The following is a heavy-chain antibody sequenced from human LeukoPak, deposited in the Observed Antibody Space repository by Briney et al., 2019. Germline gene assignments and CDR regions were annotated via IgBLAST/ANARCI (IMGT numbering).Heavy chain of an antibody. Sequence: GRSLRLSCAASGFTFSSYAMHWVRQAPGKGLEWVAVISYDGSNKYYADSVKGRFTISRDNSKNTLYLQMNSLRAEDTAVYYCAREPAWTYSSSSRYYFDYWGQGTLVTVSS. J-gene: IGHJ4*02. CDR1: GFTFSSYA. D-gene: IGHD6-6*01. V-gene: IGHV3-30*01. CDR2: ISYDGSNK. CDR3: AREPAWTYSSSSRYYFDY.